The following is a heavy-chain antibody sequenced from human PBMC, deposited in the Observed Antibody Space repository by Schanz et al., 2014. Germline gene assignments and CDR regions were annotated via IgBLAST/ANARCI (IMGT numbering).Heavy chain of an antibody. CDR3: ARAPMVPTARLDY. Sequence: QVQLVESGGGVVQPGGSLRLSCAASGFTFSGYAMSWVRQAPGRGLEWVAVISYHGSERYYADSVKGRFTISRDNVNNSLYLQIHSLRPEDTAVYYCARAPMVPTARLDYWGQGALVTVSS. D-gene: IGHD5-12*01. CDR2: ISYHGSER. J-gene: IGHJ4*02. CDR1: GFTFSGYA. V-gene: IGHV3-30*03.